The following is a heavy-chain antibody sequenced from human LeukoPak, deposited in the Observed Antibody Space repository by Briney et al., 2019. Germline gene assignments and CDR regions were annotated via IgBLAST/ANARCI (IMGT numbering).Heavy chain of an antibody. J-gene: IGHJ4*02. V-gene: IGHV3-48*01. CDR3: AIFDPGNPSSWYANF. CDR2: ISSRGTTK. D-gene: IGHD6-13*01. CDR1: GFSFSSYW. Sequence: GGSLRLSCAASGFSFSSYWMHWVRQAPGKGLEWVSYISSRGTTKHYADSVKGRFTISRDNAKNALYLQMNSLRVEDTAVYYCAIFDPGNPSSWYANFWGQGPLVPVSS.